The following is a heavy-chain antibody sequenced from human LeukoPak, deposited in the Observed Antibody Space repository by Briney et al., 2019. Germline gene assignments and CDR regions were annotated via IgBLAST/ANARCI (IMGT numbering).Heavy chain of an antibody. J-gene: IGHJ6*02. CDR2: IYSGGST. D-gene: IGHD3-10*01. CDR3: AKDLTYYGSGSYYYYYYGMDV. Sequence: GGSLRLSCAASGFTVSSNYMSWVRQAPGKGLEWVSVIYSGGSTYYADSVKGRFTISRDNSKNTLYLQMNSLRAEDTAVYYCAKDLTYYGSGSYYYYYYGMDVWGQGTTVTVSS. V-gene: IGHV3-66*01. CDR1: GFTVSSNY.